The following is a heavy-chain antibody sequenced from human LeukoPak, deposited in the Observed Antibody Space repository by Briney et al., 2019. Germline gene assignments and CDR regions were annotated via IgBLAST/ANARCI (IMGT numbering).Heavy chain of an antibody. CDR1: GFTFDDYA. J-gene: IGHJ4*02. Sequence: PGGSLRLSCAASGFTFDDYAMHWVRQAPGKGLEWVSGISWNSGSIGYADSVKGRFTISRDNAKNSLYLQMNSLRAEDTAIYYCANQPAAIGVDYWGQGTLVTVSS. CDR3: ANQPAAIGVDY. CDR2: ISWNSGSI. D-gene: IGHD2-2*02. V-gene: IGHV3-9*01.